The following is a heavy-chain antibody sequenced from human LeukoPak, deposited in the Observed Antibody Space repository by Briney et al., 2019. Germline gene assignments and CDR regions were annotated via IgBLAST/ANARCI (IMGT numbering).Heavy chain of an antibody. CDR2: IYYSGST. D-gene: IGHD2-2*01. CDR3: ARDSIQWPNCSSTSCSL. J-gene: IGHJ4*02. V-gene: IGHV4-30-4*08. Sequence: SETLSLTCTVSGGSISSGDYYWSWICQPPGKGLEWIGHIYYSGSTYYNPSLKSRVTISVDTSKNQFSLKLSSVTAADTAVYYCARDSIQWPNCSSTSCSLWGQGTLVTVSS. CDR1: GGSISSGDYY.